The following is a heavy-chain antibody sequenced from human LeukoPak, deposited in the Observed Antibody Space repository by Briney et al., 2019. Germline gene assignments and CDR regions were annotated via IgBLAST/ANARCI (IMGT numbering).Heavy chain of an antibody. V-gene: IGHV4-38-2*02. CDR3: ARGDYGDY. CDR1: GYSISSGYY. J-gene: IGHJ4*02. Sequence: SETLSLTCTVSGYSISSGYYWGWIRQPPGKGLEWIGSIYHSGSTYYNPSLKSRVTISVDTSKNQFSLKLSSVTAAGTAVYYCARGDYGDYWGQGTLVTVSS. CDR2: IYHSGST.